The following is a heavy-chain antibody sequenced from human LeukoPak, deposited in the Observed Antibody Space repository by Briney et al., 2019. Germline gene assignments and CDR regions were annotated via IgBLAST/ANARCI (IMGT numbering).Heavy chain of an antibody. CDR1: GFTFSSYA. V-gene: IGHV3-64*01. CDR3: ARDGYSSSWTQNWYFDL. D-gene: IGHD6-13*01. CDR2: ISSNGGST. J-gene: IGHJ2*01. Sequence: GGSLRLSCAASGFTFSSYAMHWVRQAPGKGLEYVSTISSNGGSTYYANSVKGRFTISRDNSKNTLYLQMGSLRAEDMAVYYCARDGYSSSWTQNWYFDLWGRGALVTVSS.